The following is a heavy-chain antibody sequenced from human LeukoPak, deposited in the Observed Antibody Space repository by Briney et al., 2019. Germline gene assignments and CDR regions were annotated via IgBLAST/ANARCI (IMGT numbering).Heavy chain of an antibody. D-gene: IGHD1-26*01. CDR1: GGTFNSYA. V-gene: IGHV1-69*06. J-gene: IGHJ3*02. CDR3: AREDDTGRYMGDDAFDI. Sequence: ASVKVSCKASGGTFNSYAISWVRQAPGQGLEWMGGIIPMSDTANYPQKFRGRLTITADIPKSTVYMELSSLRSEDTAVYYCAREDDTGRYMGDDAFDIWGQGTMVTVSS. CDR2: IIPMSDTA.